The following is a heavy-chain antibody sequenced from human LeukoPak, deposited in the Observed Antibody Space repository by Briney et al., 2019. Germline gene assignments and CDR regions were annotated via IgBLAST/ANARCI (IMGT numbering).Heavy chain of an antibody. CDR3: ASEGIAARSFDY. CDR2: IYYSGST. D-gene: IGHD6-6*01. Sequence: PSETLSLTCTVSGGSISSYYWSWIRQPPGKGLEWIGYIYYSGSTNYNPSLKSRVTISVDTSKNQSSLKLSSVTAADTAVYYCASEGIAARSFDYWGQGTLVTVSS. V-gene: IGHV4-59*01. CDR1: GGSISSYY. J-gene: IGHJ4*02.